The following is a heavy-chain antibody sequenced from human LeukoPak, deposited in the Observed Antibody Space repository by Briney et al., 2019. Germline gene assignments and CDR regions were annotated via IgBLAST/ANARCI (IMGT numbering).Heavy chain of an antibody. CDR3: TRSAVVLPYYFDY. J-gene: IGHJ4*02. Sequence: ASVKVSCKVSGYTLTELSMHWVRQAPGKGLEWMGSFDPENGETLYAQEFQGRVTLTEDTPADTAYMELISLRSEDTALYYCTRSAVVLPYYFDYWGQGTLVTVSS. V-gene: IGHV1-24*01. CDR2: FDPENGET. CDR1: GYTLTELS. D-gene: IGHD3-22*01.